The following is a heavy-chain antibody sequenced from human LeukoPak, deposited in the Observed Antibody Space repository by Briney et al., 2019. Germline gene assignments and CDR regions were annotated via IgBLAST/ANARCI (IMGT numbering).Heavy chain of an antibody. V-gene: IGHV4-59*11. CDR3: AREGHVAAEIDY. D-gene: IGHD6-13*01. CDR1: GGSISSHY. J-gene: IGHJ4*02. Sequence: SEALSHTCTVSGGSISSHYWSWIRQPPGKELEWIGYIYYSGSTNYNPSLKSRVTISVDTSKNQFSLKLSSVTAADTAVYYCAREGHVAAEIDYWGQGTLVTVSS. CDR2: IYYSGST.